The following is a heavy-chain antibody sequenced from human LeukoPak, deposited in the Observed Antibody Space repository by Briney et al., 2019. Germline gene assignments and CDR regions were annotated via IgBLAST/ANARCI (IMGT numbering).Heavy chain of an antibody. CDR3: ARGRRAANWFDP. CDR2: IYYSGST. CDR1: GGSISSYY. V-gene: IGHV4-59*01. J-gene: IGHJ5*02. D-gene: IGHD6-13*01. Sequence: SETLSLTCTVSGGSISSYYWSWIRQPPGKGLEWIGYIYYSGSTNYNPSLKSRVTISVDASKNQFSLKLSSVTAADTAVYYCARGRRAANWFDPWGQGTLVTVSS.